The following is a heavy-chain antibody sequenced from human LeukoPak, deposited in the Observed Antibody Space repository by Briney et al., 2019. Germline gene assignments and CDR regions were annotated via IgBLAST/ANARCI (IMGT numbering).Heavy chain of an antibody. CDR1: GYTFTSYY. Sequence: ASVKVSCKASGYTFTSYYMHWVRQAPGQGLEWMGIINPRGGSTSYAQKFQGRVTMTRDTSISTAYMELSRLRSDDTAVYYCARALTIFGVVTPMGYWGQGTLVTVSS. J-gene: IGHJ4*02. CDR3: ARALTIFGVVTPMGY. V-gene: IGHV1-46*01. CDR2: INPRGGST. D-gene: IGHD3-3*01.